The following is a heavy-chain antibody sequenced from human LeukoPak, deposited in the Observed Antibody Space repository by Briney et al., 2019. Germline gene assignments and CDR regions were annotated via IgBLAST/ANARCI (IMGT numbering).Heavy chain of an antibody. D-gene: IGHD6-6*01. V-gene: IGHV1-46*01. CDR3: AHGLSSSSFDY. J-gene: IGHJ4*02. CDR1: GYTFTSYY. CDR2: INPSGGST. Sequence: ASVTVSCKASGYTFTSYYLHWLRQPPAQGLEWMGIINPSGGSTSYAQKFQGRVTMTRDMSTSTVYMELSSLRSEDTAVYYCAHGLSSSSFDYWGQGTLVTVSS.